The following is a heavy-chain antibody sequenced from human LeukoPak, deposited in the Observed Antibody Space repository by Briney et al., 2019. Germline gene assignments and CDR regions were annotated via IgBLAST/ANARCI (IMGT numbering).Heavy chain of an antibody. J-gene: IGHJ4*02. CDR3: AKDHGSGSGSYSYGPFDY. CDR1: GFTFSSYS. Sequence: GGSLRLSCVASGFTFSSYSMNWVRQAPGKGLEWVSYISSSSNTIYYADSVKGRFTSSRDNAKNSLYLHMNGLRDDDTAVYYCAKDHGSGSGSYSYGPFDYWGQGTLVTVSS. V-gene: IGHV3-48*02. CDR2: ISSSSNTI. D-gene: IGHD3-10*01.